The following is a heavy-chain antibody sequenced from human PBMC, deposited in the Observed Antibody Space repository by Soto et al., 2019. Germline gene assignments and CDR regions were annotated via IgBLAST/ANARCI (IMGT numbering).Heavy chain of an antibody. Sequence: GASVKVSCKASGYTFTSYYMHWVRQAPGQGLEWMGIINPSGGSTSYAQKFQGRVTMTRDTSTSTVYMELSSLRSEDTAVYYCARGGIVGATTTSKGPPAHAEYFQHWGQGTLVTVSS. V-gene: IGHV1-46*01. J-gene: IGHJ1*01. CDR1: GYTFTSYY. CDR3: ARGGIVGATTTSKGPPAHAEYFQH. D-gene: IGHD1-26*01. CDR2: INPSGGST.